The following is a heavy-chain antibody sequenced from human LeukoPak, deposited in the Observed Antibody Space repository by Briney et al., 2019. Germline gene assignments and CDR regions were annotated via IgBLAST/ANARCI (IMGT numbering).Heavy chain of an antibody. CDR3: ARDEGYSNSPSGVFAY. D-gene: IGHD6-13*01. J-gene: IGHJ4*02. V-gene: IGHV3-74*01. CDR1: GYTFSSYW. Sequence: GGSLRLSCAASGYTFSSYWMHWVRQAPGKGLFWVSRIISDASSTLYADSVKGRFTISRDSAKNMLYLQMNSLRAEDTAVYYCARDEGYSNSPSGVFAYWGQGTLVTVSS. CDR2: IISDASST.